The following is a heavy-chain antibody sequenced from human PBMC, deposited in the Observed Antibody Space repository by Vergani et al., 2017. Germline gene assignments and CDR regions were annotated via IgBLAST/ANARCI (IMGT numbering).Heavy chain of an antibody. D-gene: IGHD4-17*01. J-gene: IGHJ3*02. Sequence: EVQLLESGGGLVQPGGSLRLSCAASGFTFSSYAMSWVRQAPGKGLEWVSTINIGGRTSYADSVKGRLTLTRDDSKNTLHLQMNSLRTEDTAVYYCARGMTTETTDLDGFDIWGQGTMVSVSS. V-gene: IGHV3-23*05. CDR2: INIGGRT. CDR3: ARGMTTETTDLDGFDI. CDR1: GFTFSSYA.